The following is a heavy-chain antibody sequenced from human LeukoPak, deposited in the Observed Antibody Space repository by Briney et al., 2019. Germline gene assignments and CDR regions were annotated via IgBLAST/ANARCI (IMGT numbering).Heavy chain of an antibody. CDR2: INHSGST. J-gene: IGHJ6*02. CDR3: ARGCFSIAVAGTGAYYYGMDV. V-gene: IGHV4-34*01. Sequence: SETLSLTCAVYGGSFSGNYWSWIRQPPGKGLEWIGEINHSGSTNYNPSLKSRVTISVDTSKNQFSLKLSSVTAADTAVYYCARGCFSIAVAGTGAYYYGMDVWGQGTTVTVSS. D-gene: IGHD6-19*01. CDR1: GGSFSGNY.